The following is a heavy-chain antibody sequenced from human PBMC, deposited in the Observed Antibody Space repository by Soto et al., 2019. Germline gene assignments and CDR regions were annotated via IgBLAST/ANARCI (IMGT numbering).Heavy chain of an antibody. D-gene: IGHD2-21*01. J-gene: IGHJ6*02. CDR1: GGSLRRYA. V-gene: IGHV1-69*01. Sequence: QVQLVQSGAEVKKPGSSVKISCKAAGGSLRRYAISWERQATGRVLECVGGIIPLFGTPSYEQAQKFQGRVTTSAVGRLPTASMELSRLSYADTDVYFCGVVDMSDNDPENYFYGMGVCCHGTTVIVSS. CDR3: GVVDMSDNDPENYFYGMGV. CDR2: IIPLFGTP.